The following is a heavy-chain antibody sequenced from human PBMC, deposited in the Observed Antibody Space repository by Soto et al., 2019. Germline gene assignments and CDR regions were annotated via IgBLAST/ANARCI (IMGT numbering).Heavy chain of an antibody. CDR3: TIGSWSGEVFDI. J-gene: IGHJ3*02. CDR2: IIPMLGIA. D-gene: IGHD2-21*01. V-gene: IGHV1-69*02. Sequence: QVQLVRSGAEVKKPGSAVKVSCKDSGGTFSTYSMFWVRQAPGQGLEWMGRIIPMLGIANYAQKFQGRVTITADKSTGTAYMELSSLRSEDTALYYCTIGSWSGEVFDIWGQGTMVTVSS. CDR1: GGTFSTYS.